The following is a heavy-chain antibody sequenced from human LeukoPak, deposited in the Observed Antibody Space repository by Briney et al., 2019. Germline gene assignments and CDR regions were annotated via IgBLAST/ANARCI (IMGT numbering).Heavy chain of an antibody. V-gene: IGHV3-23*01. J-gene: IGHJ4*02. CDR3: AKDSSGWYVFDY. Sequence: GGSLRLSCAASGFTFSSYSMNWVRQAPGKGLEWVSAISGSGGSTYYADSVKGRFTISRDNSKNTLYLQMNNLRAEDTAIYYCAKDSSGWYVFDYWGQGTLVTVS. CDR2: ISGSGGST. CDR1: GFTFSSYS. D-gene: IGHD6-19*01.